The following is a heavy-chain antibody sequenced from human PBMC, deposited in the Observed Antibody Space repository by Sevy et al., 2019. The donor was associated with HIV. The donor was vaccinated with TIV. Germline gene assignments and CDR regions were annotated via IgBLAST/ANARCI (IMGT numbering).Heavy chain of an antibody. J-gene: IGHJ4*02. Sequence: SETLSLSCAVYGGSFSSYYWTWVRQPPGKGLVWIGEITHRGTTNYNPSLKSRVTISVDTSKNRFSLRLRSVTAADTAVYYCAGFGELESGYWGQGSLVTVSS. CDR3: AGFGELESGY. V-gene: IGHV4-34*01. CDR2: ITHRGTT. D-gene: IGHD3-10*01. CDR1: GGSFSSYY.